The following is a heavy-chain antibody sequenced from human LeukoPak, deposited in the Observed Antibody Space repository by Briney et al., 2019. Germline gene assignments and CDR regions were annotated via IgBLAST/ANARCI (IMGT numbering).Heavy chain of an antibody. CDR3: SRLFMVTAPD. D-gene: IGHD2-21*02. CDR2: ISYSGST. Sequence: PSETLSLTCTVSGGSISTTDYYWGWIRQPPGKGLEWIGSISYSGSTYYNPSLKSRVTMSVDTSKNQFSLKLSSVTAADTAVYYCSRLFMVTAPDWGQGTLVTVSS. J-gene: IGHJ4*02. V-gene: IGHV4-39*01. CDR1: GGSISTTDYY.